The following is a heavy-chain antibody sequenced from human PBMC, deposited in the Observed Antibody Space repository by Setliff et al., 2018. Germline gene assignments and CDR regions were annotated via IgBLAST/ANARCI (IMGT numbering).Heavy chain of an antibody. D-gene: IGHD1-26*01. CDR3: ATSYSGSYYGY. CDR1: GYSFTSND. Sequence: PEASVKVSCKASGYSFTSNDINWVRQATGQGPEWMGGFDPEDEETVYAQKFQGRVTMTEDTSTDTAYMELSSLRSEDTAVYYCATSYSGSYYGYWGQGTLVTVSS. V-gene: IGHV1-24*01. J-gene: IGHJ4*02. CDR2: FDPEDEET.